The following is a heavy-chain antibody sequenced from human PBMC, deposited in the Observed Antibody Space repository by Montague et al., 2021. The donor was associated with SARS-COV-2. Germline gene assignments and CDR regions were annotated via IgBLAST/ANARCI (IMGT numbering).Heavy chain of an antibody. Sequence: SLRLSCAASGFTFDDYAMHWFRQASGKGLEWVSGISWNSGSIGYADSVKGRFTISRDNAKNSLYLQMNSLRAEDTALYYCAKAGSTSCYVRCGWFDPWGQGTLVTVSS. V-gene: IGHV3-9*01. CDR3: AKAGSTSCYVRCGWFDP. CDR2: ISWNSGSI. CDR1: GFTFDDYA. J-gene: IGHJ5*02. D-gene: IGHD2-2*01.